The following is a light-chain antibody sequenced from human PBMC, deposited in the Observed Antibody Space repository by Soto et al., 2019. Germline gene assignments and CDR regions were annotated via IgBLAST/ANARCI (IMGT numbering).Light chain of an antibody. CDR1: QSVSSSY. CDR2: GAS. J-gene: IGKJ4*01. CDR3: QQYGSSPLT. V-gene: IGKV3-20*01. Sequence: EIVLTQSPGTLSLSPGERATLSCRASQSVSSSYLAWYQQKPGQAHRLLIYGASSRATGIPDRFSGSGSGTEFTLTISRLEPEDFAVYYCQQYGSSPLTFGGGTKVEIK.